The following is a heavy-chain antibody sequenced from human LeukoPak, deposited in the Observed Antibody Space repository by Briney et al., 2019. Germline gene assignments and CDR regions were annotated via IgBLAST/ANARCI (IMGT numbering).Heavy chain of an antibody. CDR3: ARSRIWSDY. Sequence: PSETLSLTCAVYGGSFSGYYWSWIRQPPGKGLEWIGEINHSGSTNYNPSLKSRVTISVDTSKNQFSLKLSSVTAADTAVYDCARSRIWSDYWGQGTLVTVSS. CDR1: GGSFSGYY. D-gene: IGHD3-3*01. V-gene: IGHV4-34*01. J-gene: IGHJ4*02. CDR2: INHSGST.